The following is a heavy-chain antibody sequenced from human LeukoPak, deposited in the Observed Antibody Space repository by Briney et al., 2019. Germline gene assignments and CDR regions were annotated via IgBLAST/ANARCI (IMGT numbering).Heavy chain of an antibody. Sequence: GGSLRLSCAASGFTFSSYDMHWVRQATGKGLEWVSAIGTAGDTYYPGSVKGRFTISRENAKNSLYLQMNSLRAGDTAVYYCARERKSSTSMDYWGQGTLVTVSS. D-gene: IGHD2-2*01. V-gene: IGHV3-13*01. CDR3: ARERKSSTSMDY. CDR2: IGTAGDT. J-gene: IGHJ4*02. CDR1: GFTFSSYD.